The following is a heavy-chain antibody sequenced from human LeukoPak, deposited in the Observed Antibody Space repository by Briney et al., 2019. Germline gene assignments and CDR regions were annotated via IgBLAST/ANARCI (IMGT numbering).Heavy chain of an antibody. D-gene: IGHD7-27*01. CDR1: GFTFSSYW. Sequence: GGSLRLSCAASGFTFSSYWMHWVRQAPGKGLVWVSRINSDGSSTSYADSVKGRFTISRDNAKNTLYLQMNSLRAEDTAVYYCARGNVGIGFYWYFDLWGRGTLVTVSS. J-gene: IGHJ2*01. CDR2: INSDGSST. CDR3: ARGNVGIGFYWYFDL. V-gene: IGHV3-74*01.